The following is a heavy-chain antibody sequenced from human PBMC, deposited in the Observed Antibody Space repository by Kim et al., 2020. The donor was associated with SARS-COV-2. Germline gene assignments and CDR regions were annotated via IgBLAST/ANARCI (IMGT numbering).Heavy chain of an antibody. J-gene: IGHJ4*02. CDR3: ARRTRSYIYGYFDY. Sequence: SETLSLTCTVSGGSISSSSYYWGWLRQPPGKGLEWIGSISYTGSTYYSPSLKRRVTISVDTPNNQFSLKLSSVTAADTAVYYCARRTRSYIYGYFDYWGQGTLVTVSS. V-gene: IGHV4-39*01. CDR1: GGSISSSSYY. D-gene: IGHD1-26*01. CDR2: ISYTGST.